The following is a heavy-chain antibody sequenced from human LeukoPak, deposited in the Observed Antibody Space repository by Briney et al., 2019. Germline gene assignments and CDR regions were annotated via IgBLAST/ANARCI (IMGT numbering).Heavy chain of an antibody. CDR1: GGSISSGDYY. Sequence: SETLSLTCTVSGGSISSGDYYWSWLRQPPGKGLEWIGYIYYSGSTYYNPSLKSRVTISVDTSKNQFSLKLSSVTAADTAVYYCARTVEGSGSYYSWGQGTLVTVSS. J-gene: IGHJ4*02. D-gene: IGHD3-10*01. V-gene: IGHV4-30-4*01. CDR3: ARTVEGSGSYYS. CDR2: IYYSGST.